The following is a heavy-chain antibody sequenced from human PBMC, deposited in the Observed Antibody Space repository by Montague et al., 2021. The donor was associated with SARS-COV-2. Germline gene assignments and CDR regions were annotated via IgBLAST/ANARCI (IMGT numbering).Heavy chain of an antibody. D-gene: IGHD3-10*01. V-gene: IGHV4-39*01. J-gene: IGHJ3*02. CDR2: SYYSGTT. Sequence: SETLSLTCTVSGDSFNSPKYYCAWIRQPPGKGLEWIGSSYYSGTTYDXPSLRSQVTMSVDTSKTQFSLKKNSVTAADTAVYYCARGSYGSGSYHAFDIWSQGTVVAVSS. CDR3: ARGSYGSGSYHAFDI. CDR1: GDSFNSPKYY.